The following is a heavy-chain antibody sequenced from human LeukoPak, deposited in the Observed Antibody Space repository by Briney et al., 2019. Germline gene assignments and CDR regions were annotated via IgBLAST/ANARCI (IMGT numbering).Heavy chain of an antibody. CDR2: IYYSGDT. D-gene: IGHD3-10*01. Sequence: PSETLSLTCTVSDGAIAGYSWSWIRQPPGKGLEWIGYIYYSGDTNHNPSLQSRVTVSVDTSKNQFSLKLTSVTAADTAVYYCVRGPYGSGISNWFDPWGQGTLVIVSS. CDR1: DGAIAGYS. J-gene: IGHJ5*02. CDR3: VRGPYGSGISNWFDP. V-gene: IGHV4-59*01.